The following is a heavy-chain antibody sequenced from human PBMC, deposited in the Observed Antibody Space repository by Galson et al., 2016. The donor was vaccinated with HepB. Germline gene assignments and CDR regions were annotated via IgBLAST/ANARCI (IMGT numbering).Heavy chain of an antibody. CDR2: IRSKADSFAT. CDR1: GFTFSGSA. CDR3: TIGGGRLAAFDI. D-gene: IGHD2-15*01. J-gene: IGHJ3*02. Sequence: SLRLSCAASGFTFSGSAMHWVRQASGKGLEWVGRIRSKADSFATAYAASVKGRFTISRDDSKNTAYLQMNSLKTEDTAVYYCTIGGGRLAAFDIWGQGTMVTVSS. V-gene: IGHV3-73*01.